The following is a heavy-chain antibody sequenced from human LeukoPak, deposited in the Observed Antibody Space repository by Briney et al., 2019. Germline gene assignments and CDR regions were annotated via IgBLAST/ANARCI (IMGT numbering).Heavy chain of an antibody. Sequence: ASVKVSCKASGYTFTGYYVHWVRQAPGQGLEWMGRINPNSGDTNYAQKFQGRVTMTRDTSISTAYMELSRLRSDDTAVYYCARDYWGGDCFPASGGQGPLVTVSS. J-gene: IGHJ4*02. CDR2: INPNSGDT. D-gene: IGHD2-21*02. V-gene: IGHV1-2*06. CDR1: GYTFTGYY. CDR3: ARDYWGGDCFPAS.